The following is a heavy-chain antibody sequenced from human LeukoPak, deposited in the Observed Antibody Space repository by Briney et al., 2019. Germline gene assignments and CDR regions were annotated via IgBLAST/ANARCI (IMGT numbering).Heavy chain of an antibody. CDR1: GFTFNDYG. J-gene: IGHJ4*02. Sequence: GGSLRLSCAASGFTFNDYGMSWVRQGPGKGLKWVSGINWNGGTTGYADSVRGRFTISRDNAKNSLCLQMNSLRAEDTALYYCARDKHYYDSSNYVWGQGTLVTVSS. CDR3: ARDKHYYDSSNYV. V-gene: IGHV3-20*04. D-gene: IGHD3-22*01. CDR2: INWNGGTT.